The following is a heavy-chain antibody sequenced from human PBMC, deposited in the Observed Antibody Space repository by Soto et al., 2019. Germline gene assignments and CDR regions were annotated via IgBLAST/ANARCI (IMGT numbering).Heavy chain of an antibody. J-gene: IGHJ3*02. CDR3: ARGHSSSFEVSDAFDI. CDR2: IDWDDDK. Sequence: SGPTLVNPTQTLTLTCTFSGFSLSTSGMRVSWIRQPPGKALEWLARIDWDDDKFYSTSLKTRLTISKDTSKNQVVLTMTNMDPVDTATYYCARGHSSSFEVSDAFDIWGQGTMVTVSS. D-gene: IGHD6-6*01. V-gene: IGHV2-70*04. CDR1: GFSLSTSGMR.